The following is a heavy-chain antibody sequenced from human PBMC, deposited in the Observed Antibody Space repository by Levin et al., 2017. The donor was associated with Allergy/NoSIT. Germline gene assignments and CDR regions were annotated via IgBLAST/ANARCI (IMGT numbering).Heavy chain of an antibody. CDR3: ARGGLLWFGEEDY. CDR2: ISYDGSNK. D-gene: IGHD3-10*01. V-gene: IGHV3-30-3*01. Sequence: GESLKISCAASGFTFSSYAMHWVRQAPGKGLEWVAVISYDGSNKYYADSVKGRFTISRDNSKNTLYLQMNSLRAEDTAVYYCARGGLLWFGEEDYWGQGTLVTVSS. CDR1: GFTFSSYA. J-gene: IGHJ4*02.